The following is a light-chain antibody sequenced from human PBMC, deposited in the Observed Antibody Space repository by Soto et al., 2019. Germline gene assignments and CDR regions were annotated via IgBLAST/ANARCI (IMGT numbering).Light chain of an antibody. Sequence: EIVLTQSPGTLSLSPGERATLSCRASQSVTSTYLGWYQQKPGQAPSLLIYSASSRATGIPDRFSGSGSGTDFTLTISRLEPEDFAVYYCQQYVSPPITFGQGTLLEIK. CDR1: QSVTSTY. CDR3: QQYVSPPIT. V-gene: IGKV3-20*01. CDR2: SAS. J-gene: IGKJ5*01.